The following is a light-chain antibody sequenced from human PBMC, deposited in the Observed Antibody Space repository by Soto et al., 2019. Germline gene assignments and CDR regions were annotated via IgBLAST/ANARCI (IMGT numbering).Light chain of an antibody. Sequence: EIVLTQSPATLSLSPGERATLSCRASQSVSTYLAWYQQKPGQAPRLLIYDASNRATGIPARFSGSGSGTDFTHAISSLEPEDFAGYYCQQRSNWPPLTFGGGTKVEIK. CDR3: QQRSNWPPLT. V-gene: IGKV3-11*01. J-gene: IGKJ4*01. CDR2: DAS. CDR1: QSVSTY.